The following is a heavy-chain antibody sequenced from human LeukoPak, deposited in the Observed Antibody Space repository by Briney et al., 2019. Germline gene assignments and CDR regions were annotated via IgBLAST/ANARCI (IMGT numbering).Heavy chain of an antibody. CDR2: ITPIFGTA. Sequence: SVKVSCKASGVTFSDFPVSWVRQAPGQGLEWMGGITPIFGTANYAQKFQGRLTITADESTTTAFMELSSLRYEDTAVYYCTAETSSWLFDHWGQGTLVTVSS. D-gene: IGHD6-13*01. CDR3: TAETSSWLFDH. V-gene: IGHV1-69*13. CDR1: GVTFSDFP. J-gene: IGHJ4*02.